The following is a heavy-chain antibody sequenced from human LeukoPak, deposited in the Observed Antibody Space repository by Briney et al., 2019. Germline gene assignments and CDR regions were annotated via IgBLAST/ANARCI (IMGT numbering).Heavy chain of an antibody. CDR2: IYTSGST. V-gene: IGHV4-4*09. CDR1: GGSISSYY. D-gene: IGHD3-22*01. CDR3: ARSSRYDSSGYYYYFGY. Sequence: SETLSLTCTVSGGSISSYYWSWIRQPPGKGLEWIGYIYTSGSTNYNRSLKSRVTISVDTSKNQFSLKLSSVTAADTAVYYCARSSRYDSSGYYYYFGYWGQGTLVTVSS. J-gene: IGHJ4*02.